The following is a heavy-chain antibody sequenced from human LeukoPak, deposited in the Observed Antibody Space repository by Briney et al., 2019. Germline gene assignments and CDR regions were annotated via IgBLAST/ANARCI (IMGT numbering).Heavy chain of an antibody. D-gene: IGHD3-22*01. CDR1: GFTFSRYS. Sequence: PGGSLRLSCAASGFTFSRYSMNWVRQAPGKGLEWVSSISSSSSYIYYADSVKGRFTISRDNAKNSLYLQMNSLRAEDTAVYYCARDYYDSNGYPKGGFDYWGQGTLVTVSS. CDR3: ARDYYDSNGYPKGGFDY. V-gene: IGHV3-21*01. J-gene: IGHJ4*02. CDR2: ISSSSSYI.